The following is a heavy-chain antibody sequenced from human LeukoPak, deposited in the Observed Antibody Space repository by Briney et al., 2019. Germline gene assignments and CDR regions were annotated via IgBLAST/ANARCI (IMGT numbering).Heavy chain of an antibody. J-gene: IGHJ4*02. D-gene: IGHD6-19*01. Sequence: ASVKVSCKASGYTFIDYYFNWVRQAPGQGPEWMRRINVKGGATDYAQKFQGRVTVTRDTSISTAYMELSSLRSDDTAVYYCARVGRESSTGWLDYWGQGTLVTVSS. CDR1: GYTFIDYY. V-gene: IGHV1-2*06. CDR2: INVKGGAT. CDR3: ARVGRESSTGWLDY.